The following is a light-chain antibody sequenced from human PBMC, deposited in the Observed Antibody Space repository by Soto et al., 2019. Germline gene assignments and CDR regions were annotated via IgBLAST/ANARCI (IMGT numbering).Light chain of an antibody. CDR1: QGSSSW. CDR3: QQANSFPYT. CDR2: AAS. J-gene: IGKJ2*01. V-gene: IGKV1-12*01. Sequence: DIQMTQSPSSVSPSVGDRVTITCRASQGSSSWLAWYQQKPGKAPKILIYAASSLQSRVPSRFSGSGSGTDFTLTISSLQPEDVATYYCQQANSFPYTFGQGTKLEIK.